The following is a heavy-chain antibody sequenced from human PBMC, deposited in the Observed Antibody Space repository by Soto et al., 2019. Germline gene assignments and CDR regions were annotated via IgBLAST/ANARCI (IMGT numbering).Heavy chain of an antibody. CDR1: GFTFGASA. J-gene: IGHJ4*02. D-gene: IGHD3-10*01. CDR3: TTYGSGSSYTYYLDY. V-gene: IGHV3-73*01. CDR2: IGSKGETYAT. Sequence: PGRSLRLSSAASGFTFGASALQWVRQASGKGLEWLGRIGSKGETYATAYAAPVKGRFTISRDDSKNTLYMQMNSLKTHYTAVYYCTTYGSGSSYTYYLDYWGQGTLVTVSS.